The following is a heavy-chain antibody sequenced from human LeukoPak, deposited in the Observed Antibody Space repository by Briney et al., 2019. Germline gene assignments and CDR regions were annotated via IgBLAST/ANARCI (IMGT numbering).Heavy chain of an antibody. Sequence: HPGGSLRLSCAASGFTFSSYGMHWVRQAPGKGLEWVAFIRYDGSNKYYADSVKGRFTISRDNSKNTLYLQMNSLRAEDTAVYYCAKNTGPTFYYGSGDWGQGALVTVSS. V-gene: IGHV3-30*02. CDR1: GFTFSSYG. CDR3: AKNTGPTFYYGSGD. J-gene: IGHJ4*02. D-gene: IGHD3-10*01. CDR2: IRYDGSNK.